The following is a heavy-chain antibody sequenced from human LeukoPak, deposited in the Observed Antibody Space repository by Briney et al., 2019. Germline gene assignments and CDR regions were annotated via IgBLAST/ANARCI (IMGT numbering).Heavy chain of an antibody. Sequence: PGGSLRLSRAASGFTFSSYSMNWVRQAPGKGLEWVSSISSSSSYIYYADSVKGRFTISRDNAKNSLYLQMNSLRAEDTAVYYCARGWQLVRYYFDYWGQGTLVTVSS. V-gene: IGHV3-21*01. CDR2: ISSSSSYI. D-gene: IGHD6-6*01. J-gene: IGHJ4*02. CDR3: ARGWQLVRYYFDY. CDR1: GFTFSSYS.